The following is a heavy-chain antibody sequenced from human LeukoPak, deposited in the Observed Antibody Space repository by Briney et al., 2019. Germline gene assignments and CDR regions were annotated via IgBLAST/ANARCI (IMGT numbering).Heavy chain of an antibody. CDR2: IQYDGNTI. CDR3: AKDKGWKYYYYYMDV. V-gene: IGHV3-30*02. D-gene: IGHD1-1*01. Sequence: PGGSLRLSCVASGFTYSHNGMHWVRQAPGKGLEWVAFIQYDGNTIFYADSVKGRFTISRDNSKNTLYLQMNSLRAEDTAVYYCAKDKGWKYYYYYMDVWGKGTTVTVSS. J-gene: IGHJ6*03. CDR1: GFTYSHNG.